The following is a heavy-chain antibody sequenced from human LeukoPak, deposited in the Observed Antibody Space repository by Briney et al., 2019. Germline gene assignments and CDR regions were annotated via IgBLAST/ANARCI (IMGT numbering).Heavy chain of an antibody. J-gene: IGHJ5*02. CDR3: ARDAPAIRAGFDP. V-gene: IGHV1-2*02. CDR2: INPNSGGT. CDR1: GYTFTGYY. Sequence: GASVKVSCKASGYTFTGYYMHWVRQAPGQGLEWMGWINPNSGGTNYAQKFQGRVTMTRDTSISTAYIELSRLRSDDTAVYYCARDAPAIRAGFDPWGQGTLVTVSS. D-gene: IGHD5-12*01.